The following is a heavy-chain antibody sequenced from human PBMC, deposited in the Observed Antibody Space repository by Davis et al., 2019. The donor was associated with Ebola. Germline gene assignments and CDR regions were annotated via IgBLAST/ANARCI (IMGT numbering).Heavy chain of an antibody. V-gene: IGHV1-3*01. CDR3: ARDQEGWGTADFDY. Sequence: AASVKVSCKASGYTFTSYAMHWVRQAPGQRLEWMGWINAGNGNTKYSQKFQGRVTITRDTSASTAYMELSSLRSEDTAVYYCARDQEGWGTADFDYWGQGTLVTVSS. CDR1: GYTFTSYA. J-gene: IGHJ4*02. D-gene: IGHD3-16*01. CDR2: INAGNGNT.